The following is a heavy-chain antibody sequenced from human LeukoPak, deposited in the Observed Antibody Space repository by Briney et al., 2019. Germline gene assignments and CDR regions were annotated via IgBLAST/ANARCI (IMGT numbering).Heavy chain of an antibody. V-gene: IGHV3-30-3*01. CDR3: ARDTPGGSSSWYQGVFDY. D-gene: IGHD6-13*01. Sequence: SCKASGGTFSSYAMHWVRQAPGKGLEWVAVISYDGSNKYYADSMKGRFTISRDNSKNTLYLQMNSLRAEDTAVYYCARDTPGGSSSWYQGVFDYWGQGTLVTVSS. CDR1: GGTFSSYA. J-gene: IGHJ4*02. CDR2: ISYDGSNK.